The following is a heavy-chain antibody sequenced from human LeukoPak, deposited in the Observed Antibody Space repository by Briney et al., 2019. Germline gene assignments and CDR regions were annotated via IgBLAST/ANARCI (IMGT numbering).Heavy chain of an antibody. J-gene: IGHJ5*01. D-gene: IGHD5-12*01. CDR3: AKVRFSDSGRDGLDS. CDR1: GFSFSSYG. Sequence: GGSLSLFCAASGFSFSSYGMQWVRQAWGRGLGWVAFIRYDGGNKDYADSVKGRFTLSRGHSKNTLYLEMNSLRAEDTAVYHCAKVRFSDSGRDGLDSWGQGTLVTVSS. V-gene: IGHV3-30*02. CDR2: IRYDGGNK.